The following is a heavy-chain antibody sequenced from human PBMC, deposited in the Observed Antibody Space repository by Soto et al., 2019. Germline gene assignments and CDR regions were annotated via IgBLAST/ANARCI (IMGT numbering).Heavy chain of an antibody. D-gene: IGHD5-18*01. J-gene: IGHJ6*03. CDR1: GFTFSSYA. V-gene: IGHV3-23*01. Sequence: GGSLRLSCAASGFTFSSYAMSWVRQAPGKGLEWVSAISGSGGSTYYADSVKGRFTISRDNSKNTLYLQMNSLRAEDTAVYYCAKTGGWDTAMVLGLDYYYYMDVWGKGTTVTVSS. CDR3: AKTGGWDTAMVLGLDYYYYMDV. CDR2: ISGSGGST.